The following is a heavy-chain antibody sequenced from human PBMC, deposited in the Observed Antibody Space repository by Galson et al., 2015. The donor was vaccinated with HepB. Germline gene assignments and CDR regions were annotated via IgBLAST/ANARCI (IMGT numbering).Heavy chain of an antibody. J-gene: IGHJ3*02. CDR1: GDSVSSNSAA. CDR2: TYYRSKWYN. Sequence: CAISGDSVSSNSAAWNWIRQSPSRGLEWLGRTYYRSKWYNDYAVSVKSRITINPDTSKNQFSLQLNSVTPEDTAVYYCARESSYYGSGSLPRFAFDIWGQGTMVTVSS. D-gene: IGHD3-10*01. CDR3: ARESSYYGSGSLPRFAFDI. V-gene: IGHV6-1*01.